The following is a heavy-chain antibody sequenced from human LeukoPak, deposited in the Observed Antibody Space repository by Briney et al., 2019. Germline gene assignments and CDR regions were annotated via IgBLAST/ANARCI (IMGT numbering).Heavy chain of an antibody. CDR3: AKGPQLDSGYHPDY. D-gene: IGHD5-12*01. CDR2: ITGSDDKT. J-gene: IGHJ4*02. Sequence: PGGSLRLSCAASGFTFSSAALTWVRQAPGKGLEWVSTITGSDDKTYYADSVKGRFTISRDFSRNTVGLQMNSLRIEDTAIYYCAKGPQLDSGYHPDYGGQGTLVTVSS. V-gene: IGHV3-23*01. CDR1: GFTFSSAA.